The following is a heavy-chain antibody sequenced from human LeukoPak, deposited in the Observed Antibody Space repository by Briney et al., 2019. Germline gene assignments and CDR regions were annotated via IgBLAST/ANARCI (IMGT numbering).Heavy chain of an antibody. CDR2: IYYSGST. V-gene: IGHV4-59*08. Sequence: SETLSLTCTVSGGSISNYYWSWIRQPPGKGLEWIGYIYYSGSTNYNPSLKSRVTISVDTSKNQFSLKLNSVTAADTAAYYCARRAYGSGSFNRYYFDYWGQGTLVAVSS. CDR1: GGSISNYY. D-gene: IGHD3-10*01. CDR3: ARRAYGSGSFNRYYFDY. J-gene: IGHJ4*02.